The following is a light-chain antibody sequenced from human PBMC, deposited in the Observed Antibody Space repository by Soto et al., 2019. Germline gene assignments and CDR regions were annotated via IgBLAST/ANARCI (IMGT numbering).Light chain of an antibody. V-gene: IGKV3-20*01. CDR3: QQHGSLPLT. Sequence: EIVLTQSPGTLSFSPGERATLSCRASQSVSSSYLAWYQQKPGQAPRLLIYGASSRATGIPDRFSGSGSGTDFTLTISRLEPEDFGVYDCQQHGSLPLTFCGGTNVDIK. J-gene: IGKJ4*01. CDR2: GAS. CDR1: QSVSSSY.